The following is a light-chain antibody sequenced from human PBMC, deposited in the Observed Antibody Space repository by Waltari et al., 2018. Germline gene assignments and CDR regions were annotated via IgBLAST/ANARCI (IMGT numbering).Light chain of an antibody. CDR1: GSNLGAGYD. V-gene: IGLV1-40*01. Sequence: QSVLTQPPSVSGAPGQRVSISCTGSGSNLGAGYDVQWYQQHPGKAPKLLIYGTGTRPSGVPDRFSGSKSGSSASLAINGLQAEDEADYYCQSFDSNVRGGVVFGGGTKVTVL. CDR3: QSFDSNVRGGVV. J-gene: IGLJ3*02. CDR2: GTG.